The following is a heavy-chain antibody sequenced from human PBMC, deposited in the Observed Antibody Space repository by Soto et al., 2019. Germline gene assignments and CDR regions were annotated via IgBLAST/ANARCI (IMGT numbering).Heavy chain of an antibody. J-gene: IGHJ4*02. CDR3: ARDSSYYGSGRGVLDY. V-gene: IGHV3-66*01. CDR1: GFTVSTNY. CDR2: IYNDGNT. D-gene: IGHD3-10*01. Sequence: EVQLVESGGGLVQPGGSLRLSCAVSGFTVSTNYMSWVRQAPGKGLECVSIIYNDGNTYYADSVKGRFTTSRDSAQNTLYLQMANLRVDDTAVYHCARDSSYYGSGRGVLDYWGPGTLVTVSS.